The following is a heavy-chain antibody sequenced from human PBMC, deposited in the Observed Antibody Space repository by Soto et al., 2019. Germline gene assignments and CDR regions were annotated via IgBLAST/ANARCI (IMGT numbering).Heavy chain of an antibody. J-gene: IGHJ3*02. Sequence: QLHLVQSGAVVKKPGASVTVSCSASGYPVTAYYMHWVRQAPGRGLEWMGGINPATGAAKYTQTFQGRVTMTMDPSTSTVFMELSGLTSEDTAVFYWARGGGVGVAGSAAFDMWGQGTLVTVSS. CDR2: INPATGAA. CDR3: ARGGGVGVAGSAAFDM. V-gene: IGHV1-2*02. CDR1: GYPVTAYY. D-gene: IGHD3-3*01.